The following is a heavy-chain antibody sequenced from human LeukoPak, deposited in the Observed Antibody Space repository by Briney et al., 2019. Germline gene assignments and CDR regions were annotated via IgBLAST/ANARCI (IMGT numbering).Heavy chain of an antibody. D-gene: IGHD3-3*01. CDR3: ARVADDFWSGYLPY. V-gene: IGHV4-59*01. J-gene: IGHJ4*02. CDR2: IYYSGST. Sequence: SETLSLTCTVSGGSISSYYWSWIRQPPGKGLEWIGYIYYSGSTNYNPSLKSRVTISVDTSKNQFSLKLSSVTAADTAVYYCARVADDFWSGYLPYWGQGTLVTVSS. CDR1: GGSISSYY.